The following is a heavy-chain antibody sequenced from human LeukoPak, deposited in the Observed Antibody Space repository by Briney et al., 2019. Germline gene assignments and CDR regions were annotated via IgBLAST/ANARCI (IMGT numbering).Heavy chain of an antibody. CDR1: GFTFSSYA. J-gene: IGHJ4*02. CDR2: ISGSGGST. D-gene: IGHD3-22*01. CDR3: AKEKFYSDSSGYFSGGLW. V-gene: IGHV3-23*01. Sequence: PGGSLRLSCAASGFTFSSYAMSWVRQAPGKGLEWVSAISGSGGSTYYADSVKGRFTISRDNSKNTLYLQMNSLRAEDTAFYYCAKEKFYSDSSGYFSGGLWWGQGTLVTVSS.